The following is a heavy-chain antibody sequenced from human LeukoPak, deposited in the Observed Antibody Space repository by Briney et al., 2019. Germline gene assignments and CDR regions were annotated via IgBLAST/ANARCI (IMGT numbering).Heavy chain of an antibody. D-gene: IGHD2-2*01. J-gene: IGHJ6*02. CDR2: INHSGST. V-gene: IGHV4-34*01. CDR3: ARSGTVPRPYCYYGMDV. CDR1: GGSFSGYY. Sequence: PSETLSLTCAVYGGSFSGYYWSWIRQPPGKGLEWIGEINHSGSTNYNPSLKSRVTISVDTSKNQFSLKLSSVTAADTAVYYCARSGTVPRPYCYYGMDVWGQGTTVTVSS.